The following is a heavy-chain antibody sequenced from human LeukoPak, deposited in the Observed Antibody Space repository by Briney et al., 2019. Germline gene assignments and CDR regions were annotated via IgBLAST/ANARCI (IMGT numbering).Heavy chain of an antibody. CDR3: AARPTRGALDPSDF. J-gene: IGHJ4*02. Sequence: GGSLRLSCAASGLNPSSCGMTWVRQAPGKGLDWGAGISGNGDETYYADSVKGRFTISRDNSKSTLDLQMTSVRVEDTATYYCAARPTRGALDPSDFWGQGILVTVSS. CDR2: ISGNGDET. V-gene: IGHV3-23*01. CDR1: GLNPSSCG. D-gene: IGHD1-1*01.